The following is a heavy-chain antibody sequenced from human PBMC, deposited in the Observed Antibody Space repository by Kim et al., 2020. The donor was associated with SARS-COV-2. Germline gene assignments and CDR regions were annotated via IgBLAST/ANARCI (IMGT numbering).Heavy chain of an antibody. CDR3: AAEGD. CDR2: GVSRGNK. J-gene: IGHJ4*02. Sequence: GVSRGNKNYAQKCQERVTITRDMSTSTAYMELSSLRSEDTAVYYCAAEGDWGQGTLVTVSS. V-gene: IGHV1-58*01. D-gene: IGHD3-16*01.